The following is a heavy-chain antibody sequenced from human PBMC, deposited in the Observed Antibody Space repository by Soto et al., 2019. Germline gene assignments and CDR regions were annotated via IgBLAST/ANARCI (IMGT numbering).Heavy chain of an antibody. J-gene: IGHJ2*01. V-gene: IGHV6-1*01. Sequence: PSPTLSLTCAISGDSVSSNSAAWNWIRQSPSRGLEWLGRTYYRSKWYNDYAVSVKSRITINPDTSKNQFSLQLNSVTPEDTAVYYCARDQVVGATTDNWYFDLWGRGTLVTVSS. D-gene: IGHD1-26*01. CDR2: TYYRSKWYN. CDR1: GDSVSSNSAA. CDR3: ARDQVVGATTDNWYFDL.